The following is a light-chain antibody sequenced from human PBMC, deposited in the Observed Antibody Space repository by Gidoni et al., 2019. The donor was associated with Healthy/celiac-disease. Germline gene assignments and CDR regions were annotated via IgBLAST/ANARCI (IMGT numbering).Light chain of an antibody. V-gene: IGLV3-21*04. CDR2: YDS. Sequence: VSVAPGKTARITCGGNNIGSKSVHWYQQKPGQAPVLVIYYDSDRPSGIPERFSGSNSGNTATLTISRVEAGDEADYYCQVWDSSSDHRVFGGGTKLTVL. CDR1: NIGSKS. CDR3: QVWDSSSDHRV. J-gene: IGLJ2*01.